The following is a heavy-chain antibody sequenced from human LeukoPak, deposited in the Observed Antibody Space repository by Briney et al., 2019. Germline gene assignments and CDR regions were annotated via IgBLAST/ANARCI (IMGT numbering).Heavy chain of an antibody. CDR1: GFTFSSYA. CDR2: ISYDGSNK. CDR3: ARVYYGSGSLHHYYYYMDV. J-gene: IGHJ6*03. Sequence: QSGGSLRLSCAASGFTFSSYAMHWVRQAPGKGLEWVAVISYDGSNKYYADSVKGRFTLSRDNSKNTMHLQMNSLRAEDTAVYYCARVYYGSGSLHHYYYYMDVWGKGTTVTISS. D-gene: IGHD3-10*01. V-gene: IGHV3-30*14.